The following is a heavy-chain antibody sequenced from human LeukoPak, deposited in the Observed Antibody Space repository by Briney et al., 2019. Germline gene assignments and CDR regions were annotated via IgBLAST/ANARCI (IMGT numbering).Heavy chain of an antibody. CDR3: ARDRGGSNWNYFAWFDP. J-gene: IGHJ5*02. D-gene: IGHD1-7*01. Sequence: ASVKVSCKASGYTFTSYYMHWVRQAPGQGLEWMGIINPSGGSTSYAQKFQGRVTMTRDMSTSTVYMELSSLRSEDTAVYYCARDRGGSNWNYFAWFDPWGQGTLVTVSS. V-gene: IGHV1-46*01. CDR1: GYTFTSYY. CDR2: INPSGGST.